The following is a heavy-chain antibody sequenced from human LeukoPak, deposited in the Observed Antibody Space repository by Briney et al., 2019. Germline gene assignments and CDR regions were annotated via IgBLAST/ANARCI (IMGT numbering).Heavy chain of an antibody. J-gene: IGHJ4*02. CDR1: GFTFRAYG. CDR2: ISNDGRNK. Sequence: GGSLRLSCAASGFTFRAYGMHWVRQSPGKGLEWLAFISNDGRNKYYEDSVKGRFTISRDNSKNTLYLQMNSLRAEDTAVFYCARDSGYSSSWAFDYWGQGTLVTVSS. V-gene: IGHV3-30*03. CDR3: ARDSGYSSSWAFDY. D-gene: IGHD6-13*01.